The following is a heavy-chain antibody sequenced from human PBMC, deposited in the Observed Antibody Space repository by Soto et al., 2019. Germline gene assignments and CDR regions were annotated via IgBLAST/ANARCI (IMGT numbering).Heavy chain of an antibody. CDR1: GGSISSGDYY. V-gene: IGHV4-30-4*01. CDR2: IYYSGST. J-gene: IGHJ4*02. D-gene: IGHD3-16*02. Sequence: QVQLQESGPGLVKPSQTLSLTCTVSGGSISSGDYYWSWIRQPPGKGLEWIGYIYYSGSTYYNPSLTSRVTISVDTSKNQFSLKRSSVTAADTAVYYCARGGIMITFGGVIAPTEGDYFDYWGQGTLVTVSS. CDR3: ARGGIMITFGGVIAPTEGDYFDY.